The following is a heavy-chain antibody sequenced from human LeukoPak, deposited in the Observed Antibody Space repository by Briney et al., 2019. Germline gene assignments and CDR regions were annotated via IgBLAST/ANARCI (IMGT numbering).Heavy chain of an antibody. D-gene: IGHD6-19*01. V-gene: IGHV4-34*01. CDR1: GGSFSGYY. J-gene: IGHJ4*02. Sequence: SETLSLTCAVYGGSFSGYYWSWIRQPPGKGLEWIGEINHSGSTNYNPSLKSRVTISVDTSKNQFSLKLSSVTAADTAVYYCAREDSSGWYVASFSDYWGQGTLVTVSS. CDR2: INHSGST. CDR3: AREDSSGWYVASFSDY.